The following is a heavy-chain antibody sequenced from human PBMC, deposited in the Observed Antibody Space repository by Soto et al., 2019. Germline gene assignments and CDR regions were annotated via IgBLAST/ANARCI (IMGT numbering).Heavy chain of an antibody. CDR1: GFTFSSYA. V-gene: IGHV3-30-3*01. J-gene: IGHJ6*02. D-gene: IGHD3-22*01. CDR3: ARAIGTEKDYYYYGMAV. Sequence: QVQLVESGGGVVQPGRSLRLSCAASGFTFSSYALHWVRKAPGKGLELVSVISHDVSNKYYEDSVKGRFTISSDNSKNTLYLQMTRLRAEDTAVYYCARAIGTEKDYYYYGMAVWGQGTTVTVSS. CDR2: ISHDVSNK.